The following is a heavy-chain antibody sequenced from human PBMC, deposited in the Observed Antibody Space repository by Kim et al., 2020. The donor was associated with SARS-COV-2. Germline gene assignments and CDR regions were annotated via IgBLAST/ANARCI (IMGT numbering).Heavy chain of an antibody. Sequence: GESLKISCKGSGYSFTSYWIGWVRQMPGKGLEWMGIIYPGDSDTRYSPSFQGQVTISADKSISTAYLQWSSLKASDTAMYYCARLGRVRDIVVVPAAIYPPDYYGMDVWGQGTTVTVSS. CDR2: IYPGDSDT. D-gene: IGHD2-2*02. J-gene: IGHJ6*02. V-gene: IGHV5-51*01. CDR3: ARLGRVRDIVVVPAAIYPPDYYGMDV. CDR1: GYSFTSYW.